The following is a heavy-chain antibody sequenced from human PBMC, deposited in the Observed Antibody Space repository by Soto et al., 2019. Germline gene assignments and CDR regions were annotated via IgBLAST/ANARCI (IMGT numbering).Heavy chain of an antibody. CDR2: IKNKANSYTT. J-gene: IGHJ4*02. Sequence: VQLVESGGGLVQPGGSLRLSCAASGFIFSDHYMDWVRQAPGKGLEWVGRIKNKANSYTTEYAASVKGRFTISRDDSKTSLYLQMNSLKTGDRAVYYCTRISLVGATGGRYFASGGQGPLLTVSS. CDR3: TRISLVGATGGRYFAS. D-gene: IGHD1-26*01. CDR1: GFIFSDHY. V-gene: IGHV3-72*01.